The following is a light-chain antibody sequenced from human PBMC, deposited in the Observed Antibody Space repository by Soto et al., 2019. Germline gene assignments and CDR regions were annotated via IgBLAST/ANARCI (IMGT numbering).Light chain of an antibody. CDR3: QQYNSYSPYT. J-gene: IGKJ2*01. CDR2: KAS. Sequence: DIQMTQSPSTLSASVGDRVTITCRASQSISRWLAWYHQKPGKAPKLLIYKASSLESGVPSRFSGSGSGTEFTLTISSLKPDDFATYYCQQYNSYSPYTFGQGTKLEIK. CDR1: QSISRW. V-gene: IGKV1-5*03.